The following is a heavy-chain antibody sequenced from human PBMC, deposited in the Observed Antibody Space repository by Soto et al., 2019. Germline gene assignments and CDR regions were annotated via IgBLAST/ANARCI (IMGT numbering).Heavy chain of an antibody. CDR1: GGSFSRGGYY. J-gene: IGHJ4*02. CDR3: AREGALGNFEY. V-gene: IGHV4-31*03. CDR2: IYYSGNT. D-gene: IGHD3-16*01. Sequence: QVQLQESGPGLVKPSQTLSLTCTVSGGSFSRGGYYWSWIRQHPGKGLEWIGYIYYSGNTSYNPSLKSRVIISVDTSKNQFSLKLRSVTAADTAVYYCAREGALGNFEYWGQATLVTVSS.